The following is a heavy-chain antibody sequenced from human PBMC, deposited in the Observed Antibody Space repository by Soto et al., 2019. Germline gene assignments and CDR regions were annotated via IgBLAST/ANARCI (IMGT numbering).Heavy chain of an antibody. V-gene: IGHV1-2*02. D-gene: IGHD1-1*01. Sequence: QVQLVQSGAAVKKPGASVKVSCKAPRYIFTAYFMHWVRQAPGQGREWMGWINPNNGATHYGLSFQGRVTMTRDTSISTASMELSSLTSDDTAVYYCASHDPGALCDPWGQGPLVIFSS. J-gene: IGHJ5*02. CDR3: ASHDPGALCDP. CDR1: RYIFTAYF. CDR2: INPNNGAT.